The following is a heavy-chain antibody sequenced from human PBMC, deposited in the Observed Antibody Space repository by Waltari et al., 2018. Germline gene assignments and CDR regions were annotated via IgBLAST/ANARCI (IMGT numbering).Heavy chain of an antibody. CDR2: INPNSGGT. V-gene: IGHV1-2*02. CDR1: GYTSTGYS. D-gene: IGHD1-7*01. J-gene: IGHJ3*02. Sequence: QVQLVQSGAEVKKPGASVTASCKASGYTSTGYSTRWVRPAPGQGLEWMGWINPNSGGTNYAQKFQGRVTMTRDTSISTAYMELSRLRSDDTAVYYCAREEYNWNSNAFDIWGQGTMVTVSS. CDR3: AREEYNWNSNAFDI.